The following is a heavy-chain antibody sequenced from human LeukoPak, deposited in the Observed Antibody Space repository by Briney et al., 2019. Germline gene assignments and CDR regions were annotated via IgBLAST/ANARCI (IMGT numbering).Heavy chain of an antibody. D-gene: IGHD3-10*01. CDR3: ARESGAGRVGEYYFDY. J-gene: IGHJ4*02. CDR2: IYSGGTT. V-gene: IGHV3-53*01. CDR1: GFTFSSYS. Sequence: GGSLRLSCAASGFTFSSYSINWVRQAPGKGLEWVSVIYSGGTTYYADSVKGRFTISRDNSKNTLYLQMNSLRAEDTAVYYCARESGAGRVGEYYFDYWGQGTLVTVSS.